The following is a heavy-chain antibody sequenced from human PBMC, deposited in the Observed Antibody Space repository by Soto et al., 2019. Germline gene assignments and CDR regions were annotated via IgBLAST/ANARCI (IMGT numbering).Heavy chain of an antibody. CDR1: GFIFSSYA. Sequence: GGSLRLSCAVSGFIFSSYAMSWVRQAPGKGLEWVSTISGSGETYDADSVKGRFTISRDNSKNTLYLQMNSLRTEDTAVYHCAKGRGPYGGNSHFDYWGPGTLVTVSS. CDR2: ISGSGET. CDR3: AKGRGPYGGNSHFDY. D-gene: IGHD2-21*02. V-gene: IGHV3-23*01. J-gene: IGHJ4*02.